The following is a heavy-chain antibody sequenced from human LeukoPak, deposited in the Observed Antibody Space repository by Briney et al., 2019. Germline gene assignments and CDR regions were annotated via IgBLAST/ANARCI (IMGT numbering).Heavy chain of an antibody. V-gene: IGHV3-11*04. CDR3: AKNLLYYGSGSYGTNFDY. Sequence: LSLTCTVSGGSISSSSYYWGWIRQAPGKGLEWVSYISSSGSTIYYADSVKGRFTISRDNAKNSLYLQMNSLRAEDTAVYYCAKNLLYYGSGSYGTNFDYWGQGTLVTVSS. CDR2: ISSSGSTI. CDR1: GGSISSSSYY. D-gene: IGHD3-10*01. J-gene: IGHJ4*02.